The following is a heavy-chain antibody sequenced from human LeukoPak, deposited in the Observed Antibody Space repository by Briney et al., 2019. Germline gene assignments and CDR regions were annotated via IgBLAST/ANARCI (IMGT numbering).Heavy chain of an antibody. D-gene: IGHD4-17*01. CDR3: AKGGRRHYGDYVAF. Sequence: GGSLRLSCAASGFTFSSYEMNWVRQAPGKGLEWVSVISASGDNTYYADSVKGRFTISRDDSKNTVYLQMNSLRADDTAVYHCAKGGRRHYGDYVAFWGQGTLVTVSS. CDR2: ISASGDNT. V-gene: IGHV3-23*01. J-gene: IGHJ4*02. CDR1: GFTFSSYE.